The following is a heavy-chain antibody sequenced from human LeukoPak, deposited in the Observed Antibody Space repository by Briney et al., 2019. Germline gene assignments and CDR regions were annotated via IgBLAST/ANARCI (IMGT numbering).Heavy chain of an antibody. D-gene: IGHD6-13*01. CDR1: GGSISSYY. V-gene: IGHV4-4*07. Sequence: PSETLSLTCTVSGGSISSYYWSWIRQPAGKGLEWIGRIYTSGSTNYNPSLKSRVTMSVDTSKNQVSLKLSSVTAADTAVYYCARDSPPPQQQLVGSWFDPWGQGTLVTVSS. CDR2: IYTSGST. J-gene: IGHJ5*02. CDR3: ARDSPPPQQQLVGSWFDP.